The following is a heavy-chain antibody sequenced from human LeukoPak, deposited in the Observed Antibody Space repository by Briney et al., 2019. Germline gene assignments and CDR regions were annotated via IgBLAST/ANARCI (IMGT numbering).Heavy chain of an antibody. J-gene: IGHJ1*01. CDR3: ARDDSGVNFQH. D-gene: IGHD3-3*01. V-gene: IGHV1-2*02. CDR2: VNPKNGGT. CDR1: GYTVTTNF. Sequence: ASVKLSCRSSGYTVTTNFIHWVRHAPGQGLEGVGWVNPKNGGTLYEQKFQGRVTMTRDTSVNTVYMELSSLRSDDTAVYYCARDDSGVNFQHWGQGTLVTVSS.